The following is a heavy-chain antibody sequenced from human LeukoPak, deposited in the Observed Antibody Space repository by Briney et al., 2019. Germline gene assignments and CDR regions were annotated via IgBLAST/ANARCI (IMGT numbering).Heavy chain of an antibody. V-gene: IGHV4-39*07. CDR3: AGTSSSWSGYFDY. J-gene: IGHJ4*02. CDR1: GGSISSSSYY. CDR2: IYYSGST. Sequence: KSSETLSLTCTVSGGSISSSSYYWGWIRQPPGKGLEWIGSIYYSGSTYYNPSLKSRVTISVDTSKNQFSLKLSSVTAADTAVYYCAGTSSSWSGYFDYWGQGTLVTVSS. D-gene: IGHD6-13*01.